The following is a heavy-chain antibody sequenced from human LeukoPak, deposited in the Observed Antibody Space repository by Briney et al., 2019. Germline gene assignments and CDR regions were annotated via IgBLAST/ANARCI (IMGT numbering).Heavy chain of an antibody. V-gene: IGHV3-23*01. J-gene: IGHJ4*02. D-gene: IGHD6-13*01. CDR1: GFTFSSYA. CDR2: VTGSGDNT. Sequence: GGSLRLSCAASGFTFSSYAMNWVRQAPGKGLEWVSTVTGSGDNTYYADSVKGRFTISRDNSKNTLYLQMNSLRAEDTAVYYCAKDPEPYGSSSYYFDYWGPGTLVTVSS. CDR3: AKDPEPYGSSSYYFDY.